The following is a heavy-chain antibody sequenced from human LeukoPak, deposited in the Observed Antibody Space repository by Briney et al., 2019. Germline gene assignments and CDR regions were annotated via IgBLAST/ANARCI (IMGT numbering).Heavy chain of an antibody. D-gene: IGHD1-26*01. CDR2: INGDGTTT. V-gene: IGHV3-74*01. CDR3: AKDPNGSWSFDY. CDR1: GFTFSNYW. J-gene: IGHJ4*02. Sequence: GGSLRLSCAASGFTFSNYWMHWVRQAPGKGLVWVSRINGDGTTTNYADSVTGRFTISRDNAENTLYLQMNSLRAEDTAVYYCAKDPNGSWSFDYWGQGTLVTVSS.